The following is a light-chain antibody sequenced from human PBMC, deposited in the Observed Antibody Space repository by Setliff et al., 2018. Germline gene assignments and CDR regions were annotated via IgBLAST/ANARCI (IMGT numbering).Light chain of an antibody. CDR3: ASKTGPGTYV. Sequence: QSVLTQPASVSGSPGQSITISCTGEFGAYGSAYVSWYQQHPDKAPKLIIYDVNNRPSGISHRFSGSNSANTASLTISGLQAEDEAEYFCASKTGPGTYVFGTGTKVTVL. CDR2: DVN. CDR1: FGAYGSAY. V-gene: IGLV2-14*03. J-gene: IGLJ1*01.